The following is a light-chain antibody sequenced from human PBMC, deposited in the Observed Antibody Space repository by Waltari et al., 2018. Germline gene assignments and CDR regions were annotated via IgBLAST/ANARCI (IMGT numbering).Light chain of an antibody. J-gene: IGLJ2*01. CDR1: NSDVGGYDY. CDR3: NSYTSSSTRV. V-gene: IGLV2-14*03. CDR2: DVS. Sequence: QSALTQPASVSGSPGQSITISCTGTNSDVGGYDYVSWYQQHPGKAPTLIIYDVSNRPSGVSNRFSASTSGNTASLTISGLQADDESDYYCNSYTSSSTRVFGGGTKLTVL.